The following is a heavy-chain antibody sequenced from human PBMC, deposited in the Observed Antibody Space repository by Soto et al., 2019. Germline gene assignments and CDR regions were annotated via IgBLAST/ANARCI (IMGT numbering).Heavy chain of an antibody. D-gene: IGHD3-10*01. CDR2: ISSSSSYI. V-gene: IGHV3-21*01. CDR3: ARVKVIWRGEFDP. Sequence: PGGSLRLSCAASGFTFSSYSMNWVRQAPGKGLEWVSSISSSSSYIYYADSVKGRFTISRDNAKNSLYLQMNSLRAEDTAVYYCARVKVIWRGEFDPWGQGTLVTVSS. CDR1: GFTFSSYS. J-gene: IGHJ5*02.